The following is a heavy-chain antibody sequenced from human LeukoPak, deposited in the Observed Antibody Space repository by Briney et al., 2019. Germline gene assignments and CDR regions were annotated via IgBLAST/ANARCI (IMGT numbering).Heavy chain of an antibody. D-gene: IGHD2-2*01. CDR3: ARGNIVVVPAAMTNYYYYGMDV. CDR1: GYTFTSYD. V-gene: IGHV1-8*01. J-gene: IGHJ6*02. Sequence: ASVKVSCKASGYTFTSYDINWVRQATGQGREWMGWMNPNSGNTGYAQKFQGRVSMTRNTSISTAYMELSSLRSEETAVYYCARGNIVVVPAAMTNYYYYGMDVWGQGTTVTVSS. CDR2: MNPNSGNT.